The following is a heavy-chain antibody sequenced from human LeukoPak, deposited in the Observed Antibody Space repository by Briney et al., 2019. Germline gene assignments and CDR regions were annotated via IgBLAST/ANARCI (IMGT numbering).Heavy chain of an antibody. CDR2: VIPIFGTA. V-gene: IGHV1-69*05. CDR3: ARHRMVRGVIRSVYYFDY. D-gene: IGHD3-10*01. Sequence: SVKVFCKASGGTFSSYDISWGGQAPGQGLEWMGGVIPIFGTANYAQKFQGRVTITTDESTSTAYMELNSLRSEDTAVYYCARHRMVRGVIRSVYYFDYWGQGTLVTVSS. J-gene: IGHJ4*02. CDR1: GGTFSSYD.